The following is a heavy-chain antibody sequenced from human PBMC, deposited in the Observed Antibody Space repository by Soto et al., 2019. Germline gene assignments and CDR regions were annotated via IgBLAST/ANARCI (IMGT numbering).Heavy chain of an antibody. V-gene: IGHV3-30*18. D-gene: IGHD6-19*01. CDR1: GFTLSTYG. Sequence: ESGGGVVQPGRSLRLSCAASGFTLSTYGMHWVRQAPGKGLEWVAVISYDGTNKYYGDSVKGRFTISRDNSKNTVYLQMNSLRGEDTAVYLCAKDEYGSPSSGWQEFDYWGQGTLVTVSS. J-gene: IGHJ4*02. CDR3: AKDEYGSPSSGWQEFDY. CDR2: ISYDGTNK.